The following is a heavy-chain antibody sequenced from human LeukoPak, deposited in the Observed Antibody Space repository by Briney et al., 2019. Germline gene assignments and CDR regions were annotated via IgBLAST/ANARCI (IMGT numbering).Heavy chain of an antibody. CDR2: ISSSSSYI. V-gene: IGHV3-21*01. D-gene: IGHD3-9*01. J-gene: IGHJ4*02. CDR1: ISTFSSYS. Sequence: GGSLRLSCAYSISTFSSYSMNWVRQAPGKGLEWVSSISSSSSYIYYAGSVKGRFTISRDNAKNSLYLQMNSLRAEDTAVYYCARGRYYGIFGYWGQGTLVTVSS. CDR3: ARGRYYGIFGY.